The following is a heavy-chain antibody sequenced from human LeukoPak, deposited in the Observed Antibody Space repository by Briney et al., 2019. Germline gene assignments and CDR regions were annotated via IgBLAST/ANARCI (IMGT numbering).Heavy chain of an antibody. V-gene: IGHV3-66*01. Sequence: GGSLRLSCAASGFTVSSNYMSWVRQAPGKGLEWVSVIYSGGSTYYADSVKGRFTISRDNSKNTLYLQMNSLRAEDTAVYYCARNQDYDSSEYYFDYWGQGTLVTVSS. J-gene: IGHJ4*02. CDR3: ARNQDYDSSEYYFDY. D-gene: IGHD3-22*01. CDR1: GFTVSSNY. CDR2: IYSGGST.